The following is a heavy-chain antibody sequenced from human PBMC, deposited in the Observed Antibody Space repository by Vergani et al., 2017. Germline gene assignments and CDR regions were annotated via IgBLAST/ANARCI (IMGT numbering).Heavy chain of an antibody. V-gene: IGHV7-4-1*02. CDR1: GYTFTSYA. D-gene: IGHD3-9*01. J-gene: IGHJ4*02. CDR3: ARDGRYFDWLSRPYRDY. Sequence: QVQLVQSGSELKKPGASVKVSCKASGYTFTSYAMNWVRQAPGKGLEWMGWINPNTGNPTYAQCFTGRFVFSLDTSVSTAYLQISSLKSEETSVYYCARDGRYFDWLSRPYRDYWGQGTLVTVSS. CDR2: INPNTGNP.